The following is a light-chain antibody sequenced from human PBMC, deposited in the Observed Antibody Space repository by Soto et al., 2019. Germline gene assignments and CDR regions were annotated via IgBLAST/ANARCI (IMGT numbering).Light chain of an antibody. CDR2: AAS. CDR1: QRISTY. V-gene: IGKV1-39*01. CDR3: QQSYSTPPT. J-gene: IGKJ5*01. Sequence: ILMTQSPSSLSASVGDRVTITCRASQRISTYLNWYQQKQGKAPKXLIYAASSLQSGVPSRFSGSGSGTDFTITISSLQPEDFATYYCQQSYSTPPTFGQGTRLEIK.